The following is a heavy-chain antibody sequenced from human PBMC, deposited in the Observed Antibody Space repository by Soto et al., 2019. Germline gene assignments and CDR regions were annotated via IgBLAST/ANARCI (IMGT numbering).Heavy chain of an antibody. V-gene: IGHV4-59*01. CDR2: IYYSGST. D-gene: IGHD4-17*01. CDR3: ARGSDSTVTPVVYDP. CDR1: GGSISSYY. Sequence: PSETLSLTCTASGGSISSYYWSWIRQPPGKGLEWIGYIYYSGSTNYNPSLKSRVTISVDTSKNQFSLKLSSVTAADTAVYYCARGSDSTVTPVVYDPWGQGTLVTVSS. J-gene: IGHJ5*02.